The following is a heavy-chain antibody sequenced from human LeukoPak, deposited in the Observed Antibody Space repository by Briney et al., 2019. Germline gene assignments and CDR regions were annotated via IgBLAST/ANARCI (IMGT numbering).Heavy chain of an antibody. Sequence: PGGSLRLSCAASGFTFSSYGMHWVRQAPGKGLEWVAVISYDGSNKKYADSVKGRITISRDNFKNTLYLQMNSLRAEDTAVYYCAKGRGPVISDTRAEYFQHWGQGTLVTVSS. D-gene: IGHD3-16*02. V-gene: IGHV3-30*18. J-gene: IGHJ1*01. CDR1: GFTFSSYG. CDR3: AKGRGPVISDTRAEYFQH. CDR2: ISYDGSNK.